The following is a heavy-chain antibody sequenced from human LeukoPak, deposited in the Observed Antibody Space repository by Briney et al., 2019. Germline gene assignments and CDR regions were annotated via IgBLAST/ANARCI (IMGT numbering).Heavy chain of an antibody. CDR2: ISWDGGST. D-gene: IGHD6-19*01. V-gene: IGHV3-43*01. Sequence: PGGSLRLSCAASGFTFDDYTMHWVRQAPGKGLEWVSLISWDGGSTYYADSVKGRFTISRDNSKNSLYLQMNSLRTEDTALYYCAKAPSSIAVAGKGTYYYYYMDVRGKGTTVTVSS. J-gene: IGHJ6*03. CDR1: GFTFDDYT. CDR3: AKAPSSIAVAGKGTYYYYYMDV.